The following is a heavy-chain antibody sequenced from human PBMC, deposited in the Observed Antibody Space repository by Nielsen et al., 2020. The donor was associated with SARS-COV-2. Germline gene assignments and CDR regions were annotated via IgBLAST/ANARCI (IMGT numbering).Heavy chain of an antibody. CDR2: IKPDGGDR. J-gene: IGHJ4*02. CDR1: GFIFSYSP. D-gene: IGHD3-10*01. Sequence: GESLKISCATSGFIFSYSPMTWVRQAPGKGLEWVATIKPDGGDRFYVDSVKGRFTISRDNTKNSLSLQMNSLRADDTAVYYCAVGPLEYWDQGTVVTVSS. CDR3: AVGPLEY. V-gene: IGHV3-7*01.